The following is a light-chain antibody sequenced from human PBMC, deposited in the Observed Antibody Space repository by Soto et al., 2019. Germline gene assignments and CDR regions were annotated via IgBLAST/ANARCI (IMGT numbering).Light chain of an antibody. Sequence: QAVVTQPPSASGTPGQRVTISCSGSSSNIGSNYVYWYQQLPGTAPKLLIYRNNQRPSGVPDRFSGSNSGTSASLAISGLRSEDEADYYCATWDDSLSGGGVFGGGTKLTVL. V-gene: IGLV1-47*01. CDR1: SSNIGSNY. J-gene: IGLJ3*02. CDR3: ATWDDSLSGGGV. CDR2: RNN.